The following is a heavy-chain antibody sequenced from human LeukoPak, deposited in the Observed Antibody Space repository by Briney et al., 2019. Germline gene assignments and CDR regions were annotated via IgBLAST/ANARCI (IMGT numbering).Heavy chain of an antibody. J-gene: IGHJ4*02. CDR2: ISSSSSYI. V-gene: IGHV3-21*01. CDR3: ARGGYSYGPDTTNDY. Sequence: GGSLRLSCAASGFTFSSYNMNWVRQAPVKGLEWVSSISSSSSYIYYADSVKGRFTISRDNAKNSLYLQMNSLRAEDTAVYYCARGGYSYGPDTTNDYWGQGTLVTVSS. D-gene: IGHD5-18*01. CDR1: GFTFSSYN.